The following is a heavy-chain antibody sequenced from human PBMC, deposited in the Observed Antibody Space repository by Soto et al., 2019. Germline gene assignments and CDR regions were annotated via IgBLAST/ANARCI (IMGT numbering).Heavy chain of an antibody. CDR3: ASGVGEKKIWSGYHPPYYYYYGMDV. CDR2: IYYSGST. CDR1: GGSISSYY. V-gene: IGHV4-59*01. D-gene: IGHD3-3*01. Sequence: TSETLSLTCTVSGGSISSYYWSWIRQPPGKGLEWIGYIYYSGSTNYNPSLKSRVTISVDTSKNQFSLKLSSVTAADTAVYYCASGVGEKKIWSGYHPPYYYYYGMDVWGQGTTVTVSS. J-gene: IGHJ6*02.